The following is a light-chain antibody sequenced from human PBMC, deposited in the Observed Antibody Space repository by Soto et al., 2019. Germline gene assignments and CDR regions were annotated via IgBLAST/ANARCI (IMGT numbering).Light chain of an antibody. CDR3: SSYTSSSTTYV. V-gene: IGLV2-14*01. CDR1: SXDVGGYNY. Sequence: QSALTQPASVSGSPGQSITISCTGTSXDVGGYNYVSWYQQHPGKAPKLMIYEVSNRPSGVSNRFSGSKSGNTASLTISGLQAEDEADYYCSSYTSSSTTYVFGTGTKVNVL. J-gene: IGLJ1*01. CDR2: EVS.